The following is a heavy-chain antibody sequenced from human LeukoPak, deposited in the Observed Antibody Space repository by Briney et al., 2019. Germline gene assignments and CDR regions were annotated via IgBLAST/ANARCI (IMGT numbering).Heavy chain of an antibody. Sequence: PGGALRLSCAASGFTFSSYSMNWVRQAPGKGLEWVSSISSSSSYIYYADSVKGRFTISRDNAKNSLYLQMNSLRAEDTAVYYCASQSGSSWFYPPYDYWGQGTLVTVSS. V-gene: IGHV3-21*04. D-gene: IGHD6-13*01. J-gene: IGHJ4*02. CDR2: ISSSSSYI. CDR1: GFTFSSYS. CDR3: ASQSGSSWFYPPYDY.